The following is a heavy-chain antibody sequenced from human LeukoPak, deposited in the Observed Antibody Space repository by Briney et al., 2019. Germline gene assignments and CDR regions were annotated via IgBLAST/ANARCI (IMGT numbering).Heavy chain of an antibody. J-gene: IGHJ4*02. Sequence: ASVKVSCKASGYTFTGFYMLWVRQAPGQGLEGMGWINPNSGGTISSQKFQGWGSMTRSTSISTAYMELSRLRSDDTAVYCCAREDTVVSLDYWGQGTLVTVSS. CDR1: GYTFTGFY. CDR3: AREDTVVSLDY. V-gene: IGHV1-2*04. D-gene: IGHD2-21*01. CDR2: INPNSGGT.